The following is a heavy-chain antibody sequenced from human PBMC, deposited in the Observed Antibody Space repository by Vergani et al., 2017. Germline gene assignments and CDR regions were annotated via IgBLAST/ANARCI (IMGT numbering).Heavy chain of an antibody. V-gene: IGHV1-46*01. J-gene: IGHJ4*02. D-gene: IGHD1-26*01. Sequence: QVQLVQSGAEVKKPGASVKVSCKASGYTFTSYYMHWVRQAPGQGLEWMGIINPSGGSTSYAQKFQGRVTMTRDTSTSTVYMELGSLRSEDTAVYYCARHLVGATGFDYWGQGTLVTVSS. CDR1: GYTFTSYY. CDR2: INPSGGST. CDR3: ARHLVGATGFDY.